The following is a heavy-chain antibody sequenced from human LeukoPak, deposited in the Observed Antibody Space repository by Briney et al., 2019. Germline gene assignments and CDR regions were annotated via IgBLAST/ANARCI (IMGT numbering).Heavy chain of an antibody. V-gene: IGHV4-34*01. CDR1: GGSFSGYY. CDR3: ARGYSSSWYGRLLDY. CDR2: INHSGST. J-gene: IGHJ4*02. Sequence: SETLSLTCAVYGGSFSGYYWSWIRQPPGKGLEWIGEINHSGSTNYNPSLKSRVTISVDTSKNQFSLKLSSVTAADTAVYYCARGYSSSWYGRLLDYWGQETLVTVSS. D-gene: IGHD6-13*01.